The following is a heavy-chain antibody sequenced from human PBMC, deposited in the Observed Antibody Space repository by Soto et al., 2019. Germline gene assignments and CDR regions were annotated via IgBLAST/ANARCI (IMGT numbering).Heavy chain of an antibody. Sequence: GGSLRLSCAASGFSFSTYAMSWVRQAPGKGLEWVSGISGSGVSTYYADSVKGRFTISRDSSKNTLYLQMNSLRAEDTAVYYCAKRGAALITHCSGGTCPYWGQGTLVTVSS. CDR1: GFSFSTYA. V-gene: IGHV3-23*01. J-gene: IGHJ4*02. CDR2: ISGSGVST. CDR3: AKRGAALITHCSGGTCPY. D-gene: IGHD2-15*01.